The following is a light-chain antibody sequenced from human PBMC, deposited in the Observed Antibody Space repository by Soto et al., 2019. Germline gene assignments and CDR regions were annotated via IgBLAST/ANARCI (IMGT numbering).Light chain of an antibody. CDR2: GAS. J-gene: IGKJ1*01. V-gene: IGKV3-20*01. CDR3: QQYVSSPWA. CDR1: QSVTNSF. Sequence: EIVLTQSPGTLSLSPGERATLSCMASQSVTNSFLAWYQQKPGQAPRLLIYGASRRATGIPDRFTGSGSGTDFTLTISRLEPEDFAVYYCQQYVSSPWACGQGTKVDIK.